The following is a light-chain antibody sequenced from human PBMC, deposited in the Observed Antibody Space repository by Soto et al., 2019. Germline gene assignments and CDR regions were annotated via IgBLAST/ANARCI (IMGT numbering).Light chain of an antibody. CDR2: SAS. CDR3: HQYGSAPYT. J-gene: IGKJ2*01. CDR1: QSLSVNS. Sequence: EIVLTQSPGTLSLSPGERATLSCRASQSLSVNSLAWYQQKPGQSPRLLIYSASRTAFGIPDRFSGSASGTDLTLTIVRLEPEDSAVYFCHQYGSAPYTFGQGTRLESK. V-gene: IGKV3-20*01.